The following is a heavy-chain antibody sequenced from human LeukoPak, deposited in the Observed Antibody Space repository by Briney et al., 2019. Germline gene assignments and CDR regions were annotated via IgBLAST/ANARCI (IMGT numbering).Heavy chain of an antibody. J-gene: IGHJ3*02. D-gene: IGHD2-15*01. V-gene: IGHV1-2*04. Sequence: GASVKVSCKASGYTFTGYYMHWVRQAPGQGLEWMGWINPNSGGTNYAQKFQGWVTVTRDTSISTAYMELSRLRSDDTAVYYCARRGYCSGGSCYSSAFDIWGQGTMVTVSS. CDR2: INPNSGGT. CDR1: GYTFTGYY. CDR3: ARRGYCSGGSCYSSAFDI.